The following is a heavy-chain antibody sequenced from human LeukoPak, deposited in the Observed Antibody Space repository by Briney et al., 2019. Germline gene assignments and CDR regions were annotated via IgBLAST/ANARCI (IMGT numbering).Heavy chain of an antibody. CDR3: VSRRKGRAYDI. CDR2: MSPNTGNT. CDR1: GYTFTNYD. J-gene: IGHJ3*02. V-gene: IGHV1-8*01. Sequence: ASVKVSCKASGYTFTNYDINWVRQTTGQGLEWMRWMSPNTGNTGYGQKFQGRITMTRNTSISTAYMELSSLTSDDTAVYFCVSRRKGRAYDIWGQGTMVTVSS.